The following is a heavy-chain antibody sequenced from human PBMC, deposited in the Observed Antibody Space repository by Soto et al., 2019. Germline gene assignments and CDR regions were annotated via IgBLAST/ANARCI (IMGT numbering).Heavy chain of an antibody. J-gene: IGHJ5*02. CDR3: ARDPGYWFDP. CDR1: GGSISSYY. V-gene: IGHV4-59*12. Sequence: SETLSLTCTVSGGSISSYYWSWIRQPPGKGLEWIGYIYYSGSTNYNPSLKSRVTISVDTSKNQFSMKLSSVTAADTAVYYCARDPGYWFDPWGQGTSVTVS. CDR2: IYYSGST. D-gene: IGHD7-27*01.